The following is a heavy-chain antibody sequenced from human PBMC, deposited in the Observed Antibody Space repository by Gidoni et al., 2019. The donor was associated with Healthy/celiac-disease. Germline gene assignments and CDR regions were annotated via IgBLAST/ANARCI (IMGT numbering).Heavy chain of an antibody. J-gene: IGHJ3*02. V-gene: IGHV3-23*01. Sequence: EVQLLESGGGLVQPGGSLRLSCADSGFTVSSYAMSWVRQAPGKGLECVSAISGSGGSTYYADSVKARFTISRDNSKNTLYLQMNSLRAEDTAVYYCAREIYGDYLPQVFDIWGQGTMVTVSS. CDR1: GFTVSSYA. CDR2: ISGSGGST. CDR3: AREIYGDYLPQVFDI. D-gene: IGHD4-17*01.